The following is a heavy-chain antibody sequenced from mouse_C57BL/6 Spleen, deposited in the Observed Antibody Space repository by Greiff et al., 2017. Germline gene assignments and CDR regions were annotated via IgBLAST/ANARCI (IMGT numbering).Heavy chain of an antibody. J-gene: IGHJ1*03. CDR3: ASVYGNYGYFDV. V-gene: IGHV1-18*01. CDR2: INPNNGGT. D-gene: IGHD2-1*01. CDR1: GYTFTDYN. Sequence: EVQGVESGPALVKPGASVKIPCKASGYTFTDYNMDWVKQSHGKSLEWIGDINPNNGGTIYNQKFKGKATLTVDKSSSTAYMELRSLTSEDTAVYYCASVYGNYGYFDVWGTGATVTVSS.